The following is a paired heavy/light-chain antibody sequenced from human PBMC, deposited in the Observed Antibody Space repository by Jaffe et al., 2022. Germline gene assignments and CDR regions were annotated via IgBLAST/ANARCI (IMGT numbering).Light chain of an antibody. CDR3: QSADSSGTYPGVV. CDR1: ALPKQY. J-gene: IGLJ2*01. CDR2: KDS. V-gene: IGLV3-25*03. Sequence: SYELTQPPSVSVSPGQTARITCSGDALPKQYAYWYQQKPGQAPVLVIYKDSERPSGIPERFSGSSSGTTVTLTISGVQAEDEADYYCQSADSSGTYPGVVFGGGTKLTVL.
Heavy chain of an antibody. Sequence: QVQLVQSGAEVKKPGASVKVSCKASGYTFTGYYMHWVRQAPGQGLEWMGRINPNSGGTNYAQKFQGRVTMTRDTSISTAYMELSRLRSDDTAVYYCARDPYSSGWYGFDLWGRGTLVTVSS. CDR1: GYTFTGYY. D-gene: IGHD6-19*01. J-gene: IGHJ2*01. V-gene: IGHV1-2*06. CDR3: ARDPYSSGWYGFDL. CDR2: INPNSGGT.